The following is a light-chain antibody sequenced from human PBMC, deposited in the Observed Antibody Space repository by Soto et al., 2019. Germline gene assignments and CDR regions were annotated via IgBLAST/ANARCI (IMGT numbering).Light chain of an antibody. J-gene: IGLJ1*01. V-gene: IGLV2-14*01. Sequence: QSALTQPASVSGSPGQSITISCTGTNSDVGAFNFVSWFQRHPGRAPKLIIYEVTNRPAGISSRFSGSKTGNTASLTISGLQAEDEAEYFCCSYTRANSLFVFGPGTKLTVL. CDR1: NSDVGAFNF. CDR3: CSYTRANSLFV. CDR2: EVT.